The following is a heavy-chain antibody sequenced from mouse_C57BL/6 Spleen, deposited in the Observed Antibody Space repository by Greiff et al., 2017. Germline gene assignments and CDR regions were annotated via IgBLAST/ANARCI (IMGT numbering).Heavy chain of an antibody. V-gene: IGHV1-64*01. CDR2: IHPNSGST. D-gene: IGHD2-4*01. CDR3: ARNPLYHEN. Sequence: LQESGAELVKPGASVKLSCKASGYTFTSYWMHWVKQRPGQGLEWIGMIHPNSGSTNYNEKFKSKATLTVDKSSSTAYMQLSSLTSEDSAVYYCARNPLYHENWGQGTSVTVSS. J-gene: IGHJ4*01. CDR1: GYTFTSYW.